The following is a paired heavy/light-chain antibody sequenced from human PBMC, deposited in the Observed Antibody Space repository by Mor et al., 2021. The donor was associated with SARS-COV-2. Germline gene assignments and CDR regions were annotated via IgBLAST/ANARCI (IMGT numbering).Heavy chain of an antibody. CDR1: GGSISSSSYY. CDR2: IYYTGNT. CDR3: ARHYLQEVATIRPYYFDY. V-gene: IGHV4-39*01. D-gene: IGHD5-12*01. J-gene: IGHJ4*02. Sequence: QLQLQESGPGLVKPSETLSLTCTVSGGSISSSSYYWGWIRQPPGKGLEWIGSIYYTGNTHYNPSLKSRVTISVDTSKNQFSLKLSSVTAADTAVYYCARHYLQEVATIRPYYFDYWGQGTLVTVSS.
Light chain of an antibody. CDR1: QSLLHSNGYTY. CDR3: MQALQTPPT. V-gene: IGKV2-28*01. CDR2: LGS. J-gene: IGKJ4*01. Sequence: DIVMTQSPLSLPVTPGEPASISCRSSQSLLHSNGYTYLDWYLQKPGQSPQLLIYLGSNRASGVPDRFSGSGSGTDFTLKISRVEAEDVGVYYCMQALQTPPTFGGGTKVEIK.